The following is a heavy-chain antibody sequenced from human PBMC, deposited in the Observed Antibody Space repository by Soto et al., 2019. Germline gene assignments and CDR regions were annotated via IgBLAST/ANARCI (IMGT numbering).Heavy chain of an antibody. V-gene: IGHV3-30*18. J-gene: IGHJ6*02. CDR3: AKSFGMDV. CDR2: ISYDGSNK. Sequence: GGSLRLSCAASGFTFSSYGMHWVRQAPGKGLEWVAVISYDGSNKYYADSVKGRFTISRDNSKNTLYLQMNSLRAEDTAVYYCAKSFGMDVWGQGTTVTVAS. CDR1: GFTFSSYG.